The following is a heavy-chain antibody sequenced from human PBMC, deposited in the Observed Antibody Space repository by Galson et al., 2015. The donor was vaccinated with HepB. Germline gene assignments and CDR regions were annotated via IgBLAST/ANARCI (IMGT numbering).Heavy chain of an antibody. V-gene: IGHV3-21*01. D-gene: IGHD1-26*01. Sequence: SLRLSCAASGFTFSSYSMNWVRQAPGKGLEWVSSISSSSSYIYYADSVKGRSTISRDNAKNSLYLQMNSLRAEDTAVYYCASSSSGSYPGYWGQGTLVTVSS. CDR3: ASSSSGSYPGY. J-gene: IGHJ4*02. CDR1: GFTFSSYS. CDR2: ISSSSSYI.